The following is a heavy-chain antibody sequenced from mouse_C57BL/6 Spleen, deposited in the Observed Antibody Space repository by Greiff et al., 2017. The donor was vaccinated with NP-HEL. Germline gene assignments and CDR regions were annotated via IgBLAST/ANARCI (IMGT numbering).Heavy chain of an antibody. CDR1: GYTFTDYN. D-gene: IGHD2-4*01. Sequence: EVQLQQSGPELVKPGASVKMSCKASGYTFTDYNMHWVKQSHGKSLEWIGYINPNNGGTSYNQKFEGKATLTVNKSSSPAYMELRSLTSEDSAVYYCARAYDYDWFAYWGQGTLVTVSA. CDR3: ARAYDYDWFAY. J-gene: IGHJ3*01. CDR2: INPNNGGT. V-gene: IGHV1-22*01.